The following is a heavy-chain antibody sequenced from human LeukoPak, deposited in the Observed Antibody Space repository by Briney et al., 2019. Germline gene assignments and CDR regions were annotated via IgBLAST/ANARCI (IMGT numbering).Heavy chain of an antibody. Sequence: SETLSLTCTVSGGSISSSSYYWGWIRQPPGKGLEWIGSIYDSGSTNYNPSLKSRVTISVDTSKNQFSLKLSSVTAADTAVYYCARRGYSGYDYEGHFDYWGQGTLVTVSS. J-gene: IGHJ4*02. CDR3: ARRGYSGYDYEGHFDY. CDR2: IYDSGST. V-gene: IGHV4-39*07. D-gene: IGHD5-12*01. CDR1: GGSISSSSYY.